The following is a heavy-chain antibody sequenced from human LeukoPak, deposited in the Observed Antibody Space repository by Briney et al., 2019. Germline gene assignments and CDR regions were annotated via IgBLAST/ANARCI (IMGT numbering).Heavy chain of an antibody. J-gene: IGHJ6*03. D-gene: IGHD3-10*01. CDR2: IYPGDSDT. Sequence: GESLKISCKGSGCSFTSYWIGWVRQMPGKGLEWMGIIYPGDSDTRYSPSFQGQVTISADKSISTAYLQWSSLKASDTAMYYCARPSFYGSGSYYNRYYMDVWAKGPRSPSP. CDR1: GCSFTSYW. V-gene: IGHV5-51*01. CDR3: ARPSFYGSGSYYNRYYMDV.